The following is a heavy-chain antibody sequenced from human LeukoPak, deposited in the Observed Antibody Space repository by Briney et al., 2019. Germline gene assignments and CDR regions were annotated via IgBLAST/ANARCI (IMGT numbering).Heavy chain of an antibody. J-gene: IGHJ4*02. Sequence: ASVKVSCKASGYTFTSYGFSWVRQAPGQGLEWMGWISTYNGDTNYAQELQDRVTMTTDTSASTAYMELGSLISDDTAVYYCARGLGTYPEIPLDYWGQGTLVAVSS. V-gene: IGHV1-18*01. D-gene: IGHD3-16*02. CDR2: ISTYNGDT. CDR1: GYTFTSYG. CDR3: ARGLGTYPEIPLDY.